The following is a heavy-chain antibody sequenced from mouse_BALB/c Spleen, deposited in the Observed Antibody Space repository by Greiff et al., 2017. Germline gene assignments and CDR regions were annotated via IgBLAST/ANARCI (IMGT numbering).Heavy chain of an antibody. CDR3: TRTRDYYAMDY. V-gene: IGHV1-5*01. Sequence: EVQLQQSGTVLARPGASVKMSCKASGYSFTSYWMHWVNQRPGQGLEWIGAIYPGNSDTSYNQKFKGKAKLTAVSSASTAYMELSSLTNEDSAVYYCTRTRDYYAMDYWGQGTSVTVSS. CDR1: GYSFTSYW. J-gene: IGHJ4*01. CDR2: IYPGNSDT.